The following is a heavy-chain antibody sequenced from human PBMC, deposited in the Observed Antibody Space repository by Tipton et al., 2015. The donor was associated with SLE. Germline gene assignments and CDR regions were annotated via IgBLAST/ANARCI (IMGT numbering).Heavy chain of an antibody. CDR3: ARERGAGAHYYYYMDV. D-gene: IGHD1-26*01. CDR1: GGSISSGSYY. V-gene: IGHV4-31*03. Sequence: LRLSCTVSGGSISSGSYYWSWIRQHPGKGLEWIGYISYSGSTYYNPSLKSRVTISVDTSKNQFSLKLSSVTAADTAVYYCARERGAGAHYYYYMDVWGKGTTVTVSS. J-gene: IGHJ6*03. CDR2: ISYSGST.